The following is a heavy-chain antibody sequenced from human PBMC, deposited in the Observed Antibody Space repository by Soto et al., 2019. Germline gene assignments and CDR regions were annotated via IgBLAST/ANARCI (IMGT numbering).Heavy chain of an antibody. CDR2: INHSGST. D-gene: IGHD3-9*01. J-gene: IGHJ4*02. CDR3: ARRNYDILTGYSSYYFDY. Sequence: SETLSLTCAVYGGSFSGYYWSWIRQPPGKGLEWIGEINHSGSTNYNPSLKSRVTISVDTSKDQFSLKLSSVTAADTAVYYCARRNYDILTGYSSYYFDYWGQGTLVTVSS. CDR1: GGSFSGYY. V-gene: IGHV4-34*01.